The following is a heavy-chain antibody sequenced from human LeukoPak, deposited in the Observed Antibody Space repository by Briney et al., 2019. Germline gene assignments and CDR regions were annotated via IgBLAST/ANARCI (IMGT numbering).Heavy chain of an antibody. J-gene: IGHJ4*02. CDR3: AKGPPYYYDSSGYEGDY. CDR1: EFSVGSNY. V-gene: IGHV3-66*01. D-gene: IGHD3-22*01. CDR2: IYSGGST. Sequence: GGSLRLSCAASEFSVGSNYMTWVRQAPGKGLEWVSLIYSGGSTYYADSVKGRFTISRDNSKNTLYLQMNSLRAEDTAVYYCAKGPPYYYDSSGYEGDYWGQGTLVTVSS.